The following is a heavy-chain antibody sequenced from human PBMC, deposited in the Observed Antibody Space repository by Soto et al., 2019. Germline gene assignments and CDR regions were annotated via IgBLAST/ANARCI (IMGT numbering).Heavy chain of an antibody. CDR1: GGSISGYY. J-gene: IGHJ4*02. CDR2: IYYSGST. Sequence: SETLSLTCTVSGGSISGYYWSWIRQSPGKGLEWIGYIYYSGSTNYNPSLKSRVTISVDTSKNQFSLRLTSVTASDTAMYYCARDHEFDHWRQGALVTVSS. V-gene: IGHV4-59*01. CDR3: ARDHEFDH.